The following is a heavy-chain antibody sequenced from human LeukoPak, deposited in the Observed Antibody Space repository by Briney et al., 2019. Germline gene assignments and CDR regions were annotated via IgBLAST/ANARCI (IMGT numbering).Heavy chain of an antibody. Sequence: SETLSLTCTVSGGSISSYYWSWIRQPPGKGLEWIGYISYTGSTNYNPSLESRVTISVDTSKNQFSLKLNSVTAADTAVCYCARALASGRLPYFDYWGQGTLVTVSS. J-gene: IGHJ4*02. CDR3: ARALASGRLPYFDY. V-gene: IGHV4-59*01. CDR1: GGSISSYY. D-gene: IGHD5-12*01. CDR2: ISYTGST.